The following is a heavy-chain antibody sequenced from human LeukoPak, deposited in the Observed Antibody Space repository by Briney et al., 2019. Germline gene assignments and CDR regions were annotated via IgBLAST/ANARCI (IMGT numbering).Heavy chain of an antibody. CDR1: GYALNAYF. CDR3: ARGWVGSDY. D-gene: IGHD1-26*01. Sequence: ASVKVSCKAVGYALNAYFIHWVRQAPGQGLEWMGTIKPSSGSTTFAQKFQGRVTMTRDMSTSTAYMELRSLRSDDTAVYYCARGWVGSDYWGQGTLVTVSS. CDR2: IKPSSGST. V-gene: IGHV1-46*02. J-gene: IGHJ4*02.